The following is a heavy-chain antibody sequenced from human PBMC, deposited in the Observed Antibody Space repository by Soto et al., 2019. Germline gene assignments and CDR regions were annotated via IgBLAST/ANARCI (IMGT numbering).Heavy chain of an antibody. J-gene: IGHJ6*02. V-gene: IGHV3-48*03. CDR3: ARDPNYDFWSGYRNKEGTYGMDV. Sequence: PGGSLRLSCAASGFAFSGFEMNWVRQAPGKGLEWVSYISSGASNMYYADSVKGRFTISRDNAQSSLYPQMNSLRVEDTAVYYCARDPNYDFWSGYRNKEGTYGMDVWGQGTTVTVSS. CDR1: GFAFSGFE. CDR2: ISSGASNM. D-gene: IGHD3-3*01.